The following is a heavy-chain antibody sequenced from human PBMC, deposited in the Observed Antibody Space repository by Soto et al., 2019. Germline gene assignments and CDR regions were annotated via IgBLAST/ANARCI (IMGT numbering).Heavy chain of an antibody. CDR2: ISSYNGDT. J-gene: IGHJ4*02. V-gene: IGHV1-18*04. CDR1: GYTFTSYG. CDR3: AIDLNTRSDYNY. D-gene: IGHD1-26*01. Sequence: QVQLVQSGAEVKKPGASVKVSCKASGYTFTSYGISWVRQAPGQGLEWMGWISSYNGDTNYAQKLQGRVTMTTDTSTSTAYMELRSLRSDDKAMYFCAIDLNTRSDYNYWGQGTLVTVSS.